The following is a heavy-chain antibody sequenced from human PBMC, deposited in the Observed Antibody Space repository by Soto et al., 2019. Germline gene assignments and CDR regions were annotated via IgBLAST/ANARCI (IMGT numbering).Heavy chain of an antibody. V-gene: IGHV3-64*07. Sequence: EVQLVESGGGLVQPGGSLRLSCAASGFTFSGYGMYWVRQAPGKGLEYISHITSNGGSTYHADSVKGRFTISRDNSKNTLFLQMGSLRVEDTAVYYCARGYSYGYLDYWGQGTLVTVSS. CDR1: GFTFSGYG. J-gene: IGHJ4*02. CDR3: ARGYSYGYLDY. CDR2: ITSNGGST. D-gene: IGHD5-18*01.